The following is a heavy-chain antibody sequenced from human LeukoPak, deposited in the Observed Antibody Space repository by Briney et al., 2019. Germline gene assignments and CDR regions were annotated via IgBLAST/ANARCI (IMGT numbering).Heavy chain of an antibody. D-gene: IGHD1-14*01. Sequence: VGWMNPNSGNTGHAQKFQGSVTMTRNTSISTAYMELSSLRSEDTAVYYCARGRRGLPDVYWAQGTLVTVSS. CDR3: ARGRRGLPDVY. J-gene: IGHJ4*02. CDR2: MNPNSGNT. V-gene: IGHV1-8*01.